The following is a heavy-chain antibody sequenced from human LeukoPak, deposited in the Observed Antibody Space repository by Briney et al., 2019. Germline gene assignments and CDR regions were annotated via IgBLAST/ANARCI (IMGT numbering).Heavy chain of an antibody. D-gene: IGHD1-26*01. V-gene: IGHV3-7*04. CDR2: INLDGSER. Sequence: PGGSLRLSCAASGFTFRSYWMSWVRQTPGRGLEWVANINLDGSERYYVDSVKGRFTISRDNARNSLCLQMNSLRVEDTAVYFCARGATIAFDIWGQGTMVTVSS. J-gene: IGHJ3*02. CDR3: ARGATIAFDI. CDR1: GFTFRSYW.